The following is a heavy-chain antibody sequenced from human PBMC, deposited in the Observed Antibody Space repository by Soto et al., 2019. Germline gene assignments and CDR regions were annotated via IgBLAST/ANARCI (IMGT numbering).Heavy chain of an antibody. D-gene: IGHD6-13*01. J-gene: IGHJ4*02. CDR3: AKEDDSSWYVDC. CDR2: IGGSGRST. CDR1: GFTFSSYA. V-gene: IGHV3-23*01. Sequence: GSLRLSCAASGFTFSSYAMNWVRQAPGKGLEWVSAIGGSGRSTYYADSVKGRFTISRDNSKNTLYLQMNSLRAEDTAVYYCAKEDDSSWYVDCWGQGTLVTVSS.